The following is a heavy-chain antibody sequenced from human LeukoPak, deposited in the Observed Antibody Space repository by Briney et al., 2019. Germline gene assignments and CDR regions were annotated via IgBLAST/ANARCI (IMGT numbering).Heavy chain of an antibody. V-gene: IGHV1-2*04. CDR2: INPNSGGT. Sequence: ASVKVSCKASGYTFTGYCMHWVRQAPGQGLEWMGWINPNSGGTNYAQKFQGWVTMTRDTSISTAYMELSRLRSDDTAVYYCARDQEGDYGWFDPWGQGTLVTVSS. CDR1: GYTFTGYC. CDR3: ARDQEGDYGWFDP. D-gene: IGHD4-17*01. J-gene: IGHJ5*02.